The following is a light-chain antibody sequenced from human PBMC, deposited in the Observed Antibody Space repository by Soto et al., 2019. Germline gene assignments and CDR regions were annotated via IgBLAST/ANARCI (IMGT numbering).Light chain of an antibody. CDR1: QSISSSY. Sequence: DIVLTQSPGTLSLSPGERAALSCRASQSISSSYLAWYQQKPGQAPRLLIYGESNRATGIPARFSGSGSGTDFTLTISNLEPEDFAVYYCQQHSHWPPWTFGQGTKVDIK. J-gene: IGKJ1*01. V-gene: IGKV3D-20*02. CDR2: GES. CDR3: QQHSHWPPWT.